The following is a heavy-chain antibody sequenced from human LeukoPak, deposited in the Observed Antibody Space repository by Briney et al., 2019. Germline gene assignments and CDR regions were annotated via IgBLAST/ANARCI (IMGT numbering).Heavy chain of an antibody. CDR3: AKDRRTLTPFDY. D-gene: IGHD3-9*01. J-gene: IGHJ4*02. V-gene: IGHV3-23*01. CDR1: GFTFSSYA. Sequence: GGSLRLSCATSGFTFSSYAMSWVRQAPGKGLERVSAISGSGGSTYYADSVKGRFTTSRDNSQTTLYRQMSSLRAEDTVVYYCAKDRRTLTPFDYWGQGTLLTVPS. CDR2: ISGSGGST.